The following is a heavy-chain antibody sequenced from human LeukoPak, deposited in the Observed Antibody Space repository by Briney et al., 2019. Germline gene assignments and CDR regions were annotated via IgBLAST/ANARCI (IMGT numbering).Heavy chain of an antibody. Sequence: GESLKISCKGSGYSFTNYWVGWVRQMPEKGLEWMGFIYPGDSDTRYGPSFQGRVTISADKSISTAFLQWSSLKASDTAMYYCARLEVTYSISPFDYWGQGTLVIVSS. D-gene: IGHD6-13*01. CDR3: ARLEVTYSISPFDY. J-gene: IGHJ4*02. CDR1: GYSFTNYW. CDR2: IYPGDSDT. V-gene: IGHV5-51*01.